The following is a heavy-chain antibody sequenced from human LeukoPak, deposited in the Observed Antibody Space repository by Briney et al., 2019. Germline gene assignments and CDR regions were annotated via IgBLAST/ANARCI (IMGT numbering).Heavy chain of an antibody. V-gene: IGHV3-74*03. D-gene: IGHD1-1*01. Sequence: GGSLRLSCAASGFSFSDYWMHSVRQAPGKGLVWVSRINSDGRNIAYADSVKGRFTISRDNAKNTLYLEMNSLTIEDTAVYYCARAISWNGAQGHMDVWGKGTTVTVS. CDR2: INSDGRNI. CDR3: ARAISWNGAQGHMDV. CDR1: GFSFSDYW. J-gene: IGHJ6*03.